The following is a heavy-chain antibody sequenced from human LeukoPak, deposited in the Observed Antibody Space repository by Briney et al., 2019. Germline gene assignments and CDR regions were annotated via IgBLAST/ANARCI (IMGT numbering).Heavy chain of an antibody. CDR2: ISGSGGST. Sequence: PGGSLRLSCAASGFTFSSYAMSWVRQAPGKGLEWVSAISGSGGSTSYADSVKGRFTISRDNSKNTLYLQMNSLRAEDTAVYYCAKDSITIFGVVSYFDYWGQGTLVTVSS. J-gene: IGHJ4*02. CDR3: AKDSITIFGVVSYFDY. D-gene: IGHD3-3*01. V-gene: IGHV3-23*01. CDR1: GFTFSSYA.